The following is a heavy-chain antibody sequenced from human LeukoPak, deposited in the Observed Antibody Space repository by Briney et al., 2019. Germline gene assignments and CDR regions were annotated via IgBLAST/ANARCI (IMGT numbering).Heavy chain of an antibody. V-gene: IGHV4-59*01. Sequence: SETLSLTCTVSGGSISSYYWSWIRQPPGKGLEWIGYIYYSWSTNYNPSLKSRVTISVDTSKNQFSLKLNSVTAADTAVYYCARDRSEFDYWGQGTLVTVSS. CDR1: GGSISSYY. CDR2: IYYSWST. J-gene: IGHJ4*02. CDR3: ARDRSEFDY. D-gene: IGHD1-14*01.